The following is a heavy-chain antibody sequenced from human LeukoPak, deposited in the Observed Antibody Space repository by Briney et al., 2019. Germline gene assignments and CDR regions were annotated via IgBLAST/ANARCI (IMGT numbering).Heavy chain of an antibody. Sequence: GGPLRLSCAASGFTFSSYSMNWVRQAPGKGLEWVSYISSSSSTIYYADSVKGRFTISRDNAKNSLYLQMNSLRAEDTAVYYCATKGYCSSTSCYTNGYYYYYMDVWGKGTTVTVSS. D-gene: IGHD2-2*02. CDR2: ISSSSSTI. CDR1: GFTFSSYS. CDR3: ATKGYCSSTSCYTNGYYYYYMDV. V-gene: IGHV3-48*01. J-gene: IGHJ6*03.